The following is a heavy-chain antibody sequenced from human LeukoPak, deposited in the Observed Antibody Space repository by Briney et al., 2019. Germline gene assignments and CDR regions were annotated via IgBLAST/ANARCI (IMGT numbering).Heavy chain of an antibody. CDR1: GGTFSNYA. J-gene: IGHJ4*02. D-gene: IGHD3-10*01. CDR2: INPNSGGT. Sequence: APVKVSCKASGGTFSNYAISWVRQAPGRGLEWMGWINPNSGGTNYAQKFQGRVTMTRDTSISTAYMELSRLRSDDTAVYYCARDYYGSGSYFDYWGQGTLVTVSS. CDR3: ARDYYGSGSYFDY. V-gene: IGHV1-2*02.